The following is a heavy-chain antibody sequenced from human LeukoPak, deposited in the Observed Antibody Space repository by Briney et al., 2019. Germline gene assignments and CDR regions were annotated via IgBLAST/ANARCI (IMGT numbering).Heavy chain of an antibody. CDR2: INAGNGNT. Sequence: ASVKVSCKASGYTFTSYGISWVRQAPGQRLEWMGWINAGNGNTKYSQKFQGRVTITRDTSASTAYMELSSLRIEDTAVYFCARSTVTPNWFDPWGQGTLVTVSS. D-gene: IGHD4-17*01. V-gene: IGHV1-3*01. J-gene: IGHJ5*02. CDR3: ARSTVTPNWFDP. CDR1: GYTFTSYG.